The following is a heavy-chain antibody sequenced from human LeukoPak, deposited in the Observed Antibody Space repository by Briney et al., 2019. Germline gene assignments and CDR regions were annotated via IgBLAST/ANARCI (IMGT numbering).Heavy chain of an antibody. CDR1: GFTFSSYG. J-gene: IGHJ4*02. V-gene: IGHV3-33*01. CDR3: ARGWAPNWNYVVWY. Sequence: GGSLRLSCAASGFTFSSYGMHWVRQAPGKGLEWVAVIWYDGSNKYYADSVKGRFTISRDNAKNSLYLQMNSLRAEDTALYYCARGWAPNWNYVVWYWGQGTLVTVSS. D-gene: IGHD1-7*01. CDR2: IWYDGSNK.